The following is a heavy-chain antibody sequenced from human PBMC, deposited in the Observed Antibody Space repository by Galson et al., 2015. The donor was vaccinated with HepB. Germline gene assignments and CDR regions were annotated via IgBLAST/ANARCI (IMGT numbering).Heavy chain of an antibody. CDR2: ISHGGTTV. CDR1: GFTFSDYY. D-gene: IGHD2-15*01. V-gene: IGHV3-11*01. J-gene: IGHJ4*02. Sequence: SLRLSCAASGFTFSDYYMSWMRQAPGKGLEWLSYISHGGTTVYHADSLKGRFSISRDNAKNTLYLQMNSLRAEDTAVYYWARGLGGYWGQGTLVTVSS. CDR3: ARGLGGY.